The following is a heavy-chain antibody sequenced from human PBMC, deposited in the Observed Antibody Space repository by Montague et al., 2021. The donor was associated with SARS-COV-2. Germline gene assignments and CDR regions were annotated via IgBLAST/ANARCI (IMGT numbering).Heavy chain of an antibody. CDR2: INHSGST. V-gene: IGHV4-34*01. CDR1: GGSFSGYY. Sequence: SETLSLTCAVYGGSFSGYYWSWIRQPPGKGLEWIGEINHSGSTNYNPSLKSRVTISVDTSKNQFSLKLSSVTAADTAVYYCARGTTVTTLFYYSYGMDVWGQGTTVIVSS. D-gene: IGHD4-17*01. CDR3: ARGTTVTTLFYYSYGMDV. J-gene: IGHJ6*02.